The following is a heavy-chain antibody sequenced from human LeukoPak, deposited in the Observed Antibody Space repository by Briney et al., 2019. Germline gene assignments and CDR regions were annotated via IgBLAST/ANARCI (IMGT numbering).Heavy chain of an antibody. D-gene: IGHD5-18*01. CDR2: ISGSGGST. J-gene: IGHJ5*02. CDR1: GFTFSSYA. Sequence: PGGSLRLSCAASGFTFSSYAMSWVRQAPGKGLEWVSAISGSGGSTYYADSVKGRFTISRDNSENTLYLQMNSLRAEDTAVYYCAKELLGYSYGYGVYNWFDPWGQGTLVTVSS. CDR3: AKELLGYSYGYGVYNWFDP. V-gene: IGHV3-23*01.